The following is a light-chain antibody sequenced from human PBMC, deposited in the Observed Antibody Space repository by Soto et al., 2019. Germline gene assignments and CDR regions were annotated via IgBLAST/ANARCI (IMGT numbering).Light chain of an antibody. J-gene: IGLJ2*01. Sequence: QSALTQPASVSGSPGQSITISCTGTSSDVGSYNLVSWYQQHPGKAPKLMIYEGSKRPSGVSNRFSGSKSGNTASLTISELHAEYEADYYCCSYAGSSTPVVFGGGTKLSVL. CDR3: CSYAGSSTPVV. CDR2: EGS. V-gene: IGLV2-23*01. CDR1: SSDVGSYNL.